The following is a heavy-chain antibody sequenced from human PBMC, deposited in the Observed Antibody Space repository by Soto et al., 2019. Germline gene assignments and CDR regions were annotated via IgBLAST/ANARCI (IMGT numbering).Heavy chain of an antibody. Sequence: SETLSLTCTVSGGSISSYYWSWIRQPPGKGLEWIGYIYYSGSTNYNPSLKSRVTISVDTSKNQFSLKPSSVTAADTAVYYCARLTFGSGMDVWGQGTTVTSP. D-gene: IGHD3-3*01. J-gene: IGHJ6*02. CDR2: IYYSGST. CDR1: GGSISSYY. CDR3: ARLTFGSGMDV. V-gene: IGHV4-59*01.